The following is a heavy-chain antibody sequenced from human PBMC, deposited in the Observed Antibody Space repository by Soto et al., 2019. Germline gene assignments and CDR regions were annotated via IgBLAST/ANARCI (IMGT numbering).Heavy chain of an antibody. J-gene: IGHJ5*01. CDR3: ARSPPPLGRFDS. D-gene: IGHD3-16*02. CDR2: INGGSGST. V-gene: IGHV1-3*01. Sequence: ASVKVSCKASEYTFANYAMQWVRQAPGQRLEWMRWINGGSGSTRYSQNFQGRLTLTRDSSANTVYMELSSLRSGDTAIYYCARSPPPLGRFDSWGQGTLVTVSS. CDR1: EYTFANYA.